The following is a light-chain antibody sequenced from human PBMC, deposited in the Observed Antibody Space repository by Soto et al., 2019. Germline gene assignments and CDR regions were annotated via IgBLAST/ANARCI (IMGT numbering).Light chain of an antibody. Sequence: ELTQPPSVSVSPGQTASITCSGDKLGDKYACWYQQKPGQSPVLVIYQDSKRPSGIPERFSGSNSGNTATLTISGTQAMDEADYYCQAWDSSTYVFGTGTKAPS. CDR2: QDS. V-gene: IGLV3-1*01. CDR1: KLGDKY. CDR3: QAWDSSTYV. J-gene: IGLJ1*01.